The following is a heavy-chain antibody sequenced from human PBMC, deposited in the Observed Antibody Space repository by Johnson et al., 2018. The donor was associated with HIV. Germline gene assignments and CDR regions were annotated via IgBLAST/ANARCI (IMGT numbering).Heavy chain of an antibody. CDR1: GFSFSRFG. CDR2: IWFDGNNK. CDR3: ARALTTDAFDI. Sequence: QVQLVESGGGVVQPGRSLRLSCAASGFSFSRFGMHWVRQAPGKGLDWVAVIWFDGNNKYYTESVKGRFTISRDNSKNTLYLQMNSLRAEDTAVYYCARALTTDAFDIWGQGTMVTVSS. V-gene: IGHV3-33*01. J-gene: IGHJ3*02. D-gene: IGHD4-17*01.